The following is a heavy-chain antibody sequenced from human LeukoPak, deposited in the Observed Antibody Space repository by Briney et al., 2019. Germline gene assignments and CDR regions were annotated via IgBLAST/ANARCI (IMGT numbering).Heavy chain of an antibody. Sequence: GGSLRLSCAASGFTFSSSWMYWVRQTPGKGLAWVSRINPDGSSTNYADSVKGRFTISRDNARNTLYLQMNSLRAEDTAVYYCAELGITMIGGVWGKGTTVTISS. CDR1: GFTFSSSW. D-gene: IGHD3-10*02. CDR3: AELGITMIGGV. CDR2: INPDGSST. J-gene: IGHJ6*04. V-gene: IGHV3-74*01.